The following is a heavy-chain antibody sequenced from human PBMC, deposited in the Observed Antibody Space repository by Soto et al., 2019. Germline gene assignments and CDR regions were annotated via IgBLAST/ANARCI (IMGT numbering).Heavy chain of an antibody. J-gene: IGHJ5*02. D-gene: IGHD3-9*01. CDR2: IYWDNDR. Sequence: QITLKESGPTLVKPTETLTLTCTFSGFSLSTNGVGVAWIRQPPGRALEWLALIYWDNDRRYNPSLKSRLTVNMGTSKDHVFLTMTNVDPVDTGTYYCAHRVIWRPSDWTLGWYDPWGQGIPVIVDS. CDR3: AHRVIWRPSDWTLGWYDP. CDR1: GFSLSTNGVG. V-gene: IGHV2-5*02.